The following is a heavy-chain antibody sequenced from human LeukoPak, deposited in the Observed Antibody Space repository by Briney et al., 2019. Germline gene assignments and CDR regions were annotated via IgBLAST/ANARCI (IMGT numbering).Heavy chain of an antibody. J-gene: IGHJ4*02. CDR3: ARCRGSVTTRYFDY. V-gene: IGHV4-59*13. D-gene: IGHD4-17*01. CDR2: IYYSGST. CDR1: GGSISSYY. Sequence: SETLSLTRTVSGGSISSYYWSWIRQPPGKGLEWIGYIYYSGSTNYNPSLKSRVTISVDTSKNQFSLKLSSVTAADTAMYYCARCRGSVTTRYFDYWGQGTLVTVSS.